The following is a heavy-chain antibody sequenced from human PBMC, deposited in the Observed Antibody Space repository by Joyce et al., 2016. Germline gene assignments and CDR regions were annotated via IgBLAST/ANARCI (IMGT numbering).Heavy chain of an antibody. CDR1: GDSFSGTSYY. J-gene: IGHJ6*02. D-gene: IGHD3-10*01. CDR2: VYNSETT. Sequence: HLQESGPGLVTPSETLSLTCTISGDSFSGTSYYWSWIRQSPGQGLEWLGFVYNSETTHYNPSLEGRLSISVGAAKKQFSLRLTSVTSADTAVYYCATSLPSRVGGFQFFGMDVWGQGTTVIVS. V-gene: IGHV4-61*01. CDR3: ATSLPSRVGGFQFFGMDV.